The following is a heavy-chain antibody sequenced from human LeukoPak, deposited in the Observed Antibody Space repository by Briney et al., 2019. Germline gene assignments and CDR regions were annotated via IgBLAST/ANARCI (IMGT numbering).Heavy chain of an antibody. CDR1: GFTFSSYA. D-gene: IGHD3-3*01. J-gene: IGHJ5*02. CDR2: ISGSGGST. CDR3: AKDSVGVLRFLEWFDP. Sequence: GGSLRLSCAASGFTFSSYAMSWVRQAPGKGLEWVSAISGSGGSTYYADSVKGRFTNSRDNSKNTLYLQMNSLRAEDTAVYYCAKDSVGVLRFLEWFDPWGQGTLVTVSS. V-gene: IGHV3-23*01.